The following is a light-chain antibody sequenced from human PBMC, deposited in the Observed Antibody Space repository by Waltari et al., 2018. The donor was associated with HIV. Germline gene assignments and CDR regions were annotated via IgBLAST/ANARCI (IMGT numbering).Light chain of an antibody. Sequence: QPKMTQAPSASKTPGQRITMSCSGSKSNIGNNYIYWYQQIAGAAPRLVMARNDPRPSGVPDRFSGTKSGTSAFLAITGLRLDDEATYVCASWDDNLGHWIFGGGTKLTVL. CDR3: ASWDDNLGHWI. CDR1: KSNIGNNY. V-gene: IGLV1-47*01. CDR2: RND. J-gene: IGLJ2*01.